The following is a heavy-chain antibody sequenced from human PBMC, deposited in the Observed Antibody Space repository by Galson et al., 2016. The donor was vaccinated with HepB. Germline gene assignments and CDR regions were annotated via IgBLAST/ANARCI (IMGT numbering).Heavy chain of an antibody. J-gene: IGHJ4*02. CDR3: VHRLNDHFDY. V-gene: IGHV2-5*02. Sequence: PALVKPTQTLTLTCTFSGFSLSTSGVGVGWIRQPPGKALEWVAPIYWDDNERYSPSLKSRVTITKDTSKSQVVLTMTNMDPVDTATYYCVHRLNDHFDYWGQGTQVTVSS. CDR2: IYWDDNE. CDR1: GFSLSTSGVG.